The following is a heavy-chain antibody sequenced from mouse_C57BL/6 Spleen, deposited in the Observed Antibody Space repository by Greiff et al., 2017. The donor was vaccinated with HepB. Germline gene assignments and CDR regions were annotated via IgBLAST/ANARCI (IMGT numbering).Heavy chain of an antibody. CDR1: GYSITSGYY. CDR3: ARNDGSSYPWFAY. D-gene: IGHD1-1*01. J-gene: IGHJ3*01. CDR2: ISYDGSN. V-gene: IGHV3-6*01. Sequence: EVKLEESGPGLVKPSQSLSLTCSVTGYSITSGYYWNWIRQFPGNKLEWMGYISYDGSNNYNPSLKNRISITRDTSKNQFFLKLNSVTTEDTATYYCARNDGSSYPWFAYWGRGTLVTVSA.